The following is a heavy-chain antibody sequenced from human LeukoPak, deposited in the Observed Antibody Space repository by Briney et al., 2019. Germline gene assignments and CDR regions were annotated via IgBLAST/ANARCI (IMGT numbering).Heavy chain of an antibody. CDR3: ARSKGDQWLVEEAWFDP. CDR2: IIPIFGAP. D-gene: IGHD6-19*01. V-gene: IGHV1-69*13. J-gene: IGHJ5*02. CDR1: GGTFSSYA. Sequence: SVKVSCKASGGTFSSYAINWVRQAPGQGLEWMGGIIPIFGAPNYAQKFQGRVTIIANESTNTAYMELSSLRSEDTAVYYCARSKGDQWLVEEAWFDPWGQGTLVTVSS.